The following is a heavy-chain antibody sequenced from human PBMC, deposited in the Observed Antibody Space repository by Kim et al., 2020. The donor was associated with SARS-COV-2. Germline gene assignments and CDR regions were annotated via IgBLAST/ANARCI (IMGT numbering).Heavy chain of an antibody. V-gene: IGHV1-69*13. D-gene: IGHD3-22*01. J-gene: IGHJ4*02. CDR1: GGTFSSYA. CDR2: IIPIFGTA. CDR3: ARSAYYYDSSGYHPRWDYFDY. Sequence: SVKVSCKASGGTFSSYAISWVRQAPGQGLEWMGGIIPIFGTANYAQKFQGRVTITADESTSTAYMELSSLRSEDTAVYYCARSAYYYDSSGYHPRWDYFDYWGQGTLVTVSS.